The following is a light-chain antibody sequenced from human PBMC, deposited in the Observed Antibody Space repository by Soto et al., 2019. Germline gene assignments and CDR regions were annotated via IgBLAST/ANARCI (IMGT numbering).Light chain of an antibody. Sequence: IQMTQSPSSLSVSVTDRVTITCRASQDIENDLGWYQQRPGEAPELLLYGASTLRSGVPSRFSGSGSGTHFALTINILQPEASATYFCLQDPTYPWTFGQGTKVEI. V-gene: IGKV1-6*02. CDR3: LQDPTYPWT. CDR2: GAS. CDR1: QDIEND. J-gene: IGKJ1*01.